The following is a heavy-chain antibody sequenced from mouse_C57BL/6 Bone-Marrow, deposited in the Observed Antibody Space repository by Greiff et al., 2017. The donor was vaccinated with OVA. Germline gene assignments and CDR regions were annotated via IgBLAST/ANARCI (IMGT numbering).Heavy chain of an antibody. CDR3: APTSYYYAMDY. Sequence: QVQLKQSGAELVRPGASVTLSCKASGYTFTDYEMHWVKQTPVHGLEWIGAIDPETGGTAYNQKFKGKAILTADKSSSTAYMELRSLTSEDSAVYYCAPTSYYYAMDYWGQGTSVTVSS. V-gene: IGHV1-15*01. J-gene: IGHJ4*01. CDR1: GYTFTDYE. CDR2: IDPETGGT.